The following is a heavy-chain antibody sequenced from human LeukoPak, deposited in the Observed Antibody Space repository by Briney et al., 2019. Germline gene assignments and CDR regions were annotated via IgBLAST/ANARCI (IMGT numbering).Heavy chain of an antibody. V-gene: IGHV3-23*01. Sequence: PGRSLRLSCAASGFTFSSYGMHWVRQAPGKGLEWVSSISGSGGSIYYADSVKGRFTISRDNSKNTLYLQMNSLRAEDTAVYYCAKDPGNNNWSYWYFDIWGRGTLVSVSS. J-gene: IGHJ2*01. D-gene: IGHD1-1*01. CDR1: GFTFSSYG. CDR3: AKDPGNNNWSYWYFDI. CDR2: ISGSGGSI.